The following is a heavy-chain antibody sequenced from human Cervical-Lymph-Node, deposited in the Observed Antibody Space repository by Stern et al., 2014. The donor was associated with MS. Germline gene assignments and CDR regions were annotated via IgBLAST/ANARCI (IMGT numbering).Heavy chain of an antibody. CDR2: IYWDDDK. D-gene: IGHD4-17*01. CDR3: AHRRDGDSPGGVDY. J-gene: IGHJ4*02. V-gene: IGHV2-5*02. Sequence: QVTLRESSPTLVKPTQTLTLTCTFSGFSLSTSGVGVAWIRQPPGKALEWLACIYWDDDKRYRTSLKTRLTITKDTSKNQVVLTMTNMDPVDTATYYCAHRRDGDSPGGVDYWGQGTLVTVSS. CDR1: GFSLSTSGVG.